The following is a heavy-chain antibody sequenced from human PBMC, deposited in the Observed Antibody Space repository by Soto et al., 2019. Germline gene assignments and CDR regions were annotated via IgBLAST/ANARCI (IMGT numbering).Heavy chain of an antibody. D-gene: IGHD2-15*01. CDR1: GGSLSTYG. V-gene: IGHV1-69*11. CDR3: ARDPPVGRDIVVRMGV. CDR2: IIPILDTS. Sequence: QVQLVQSGAEVRKPGSSVKVSCEVSGGSLSTYGINWVRQVPGQGLEWMGRIIPILDTSNYAQKFQGRVTITAAESTRTAYMQLTSLTFEDTAVYYCARDPPVGRDIVVRMGVWGQGTTVTVSS. J-gene: IGHJ6*02.